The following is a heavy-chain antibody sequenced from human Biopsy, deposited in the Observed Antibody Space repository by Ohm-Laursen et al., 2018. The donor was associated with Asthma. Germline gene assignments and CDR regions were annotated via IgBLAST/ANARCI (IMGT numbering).Heavy chain of an antibody. J-gene: IGHJ6*02. V-gene: IGHV1-18*01. D-gene: IGHD3-10*01. Sequence: ASVKVSCKTSGYTFNSAGITWVRQAPEQGLEWMGWISVYNGNTKVAQKLQDRVTMITDTSTSTAYMELRSLRSDNTAVYFCARAVDYSHYYGIDVWGQGTTVTVS. CDR2: ISVYNGNT. CDR1: GYTFNSAG. CDR3: ARAVDYSHYYGIDV.